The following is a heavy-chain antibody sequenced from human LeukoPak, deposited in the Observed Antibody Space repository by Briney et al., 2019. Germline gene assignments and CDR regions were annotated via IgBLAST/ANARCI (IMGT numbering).Heavy chain of an antibody. J-gene: IGHJ4*02. V-gene: IGHV3-7*04. CDR2: INQDGSEK. CDR3: ARARYYDNSGYYYYFDY. CDR1: GFTFSNSW. D-gene: IGHD3-22*01. Sequence: GGSLRLSCAASGFTFSNSWMSWGRQAPGKGLEWVAIINQDGSEKYYVDSVKGRLSISRDNTKNSLYLQMNSLRAEDTAVYYCARARYYDNSGYYYYFDYWGQGTLVTVSS.